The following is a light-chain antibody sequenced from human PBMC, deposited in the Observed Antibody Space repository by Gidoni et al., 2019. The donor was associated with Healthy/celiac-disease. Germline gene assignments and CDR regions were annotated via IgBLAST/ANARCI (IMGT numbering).Light chain of an antibody. CDR1: QSISSW. CDR2: DAS. Sequence: QMNQSPSTLSASVGDRVTITCRASQSISSWLAWYQQKPGKAPKLLIYDASSLESGVPSRFSGSGSGTEFTLTISSLQPDDFATYYCQQYNSYSPDTFGQGTKLEIK. J-gene: IGKJ2*01. CDR3: QQYNSYSPDT. V-gene: IGKV1-5*01.